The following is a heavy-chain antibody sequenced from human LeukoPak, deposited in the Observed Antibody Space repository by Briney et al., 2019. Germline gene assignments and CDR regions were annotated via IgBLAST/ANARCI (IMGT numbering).Heavy chain of an antibody. V-gene: IGHV3-30*04. D-gene: IGHD3-10*01. CDR3: ARGPGAYYYGSGNSFDP. Sequence: GGSLRLSCAASGFTFSSYAIHWVRQAPGKGLEWVALISFDGSNKYYADSVKGRLTISRDNSKNTLYLQMNSLRAEDTAVYYCARGPGAYYYGSGNSFDPWGQGTLVTVSS. CDR1: GFTFSSYA. CDR2: ISFDGSNK. J-gene: IGHJ5*02.